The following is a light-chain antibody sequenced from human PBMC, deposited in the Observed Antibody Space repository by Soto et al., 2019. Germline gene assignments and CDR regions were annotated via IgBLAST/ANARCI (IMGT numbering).Light chain of an antibody. V-gene: IGLV1-44*01. Sequence: QPVLTQPPSASGTPGQRVTISCSGSSSNLGSNTVNWYQQLPGTAPKLLIYSNNQRPSGVPDRFSGSKSGTSASLAISGLQSEDEADYYCAAWDDSPHVVFGGGTKLTVL. CDR2: SNN. J-gene: IGLJ2*01. CDR3: AAWDDSPHVV. CDR1: SSNLGSNT.